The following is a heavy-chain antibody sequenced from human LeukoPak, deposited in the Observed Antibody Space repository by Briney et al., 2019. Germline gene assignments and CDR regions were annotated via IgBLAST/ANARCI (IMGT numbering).Heavy chain of an antibody. D-gene: IGHD4-17*01. CDR3: ARERHDYGDFDY. J-gene: IGHJ4*02. CDR2: IIPIFGTA. CDR1: GGTFSSYA. V-gene: IGHV1-69*13. Sequence: SVKVSCTASGGTFSSYAISWVRQAPGQGLEWMGGIIPIFGTANYAQKFQGRVTITADESTSTAYMELSSLRSEDTAVYYCARERHDYGDFDYWGQGTLVTVSS.